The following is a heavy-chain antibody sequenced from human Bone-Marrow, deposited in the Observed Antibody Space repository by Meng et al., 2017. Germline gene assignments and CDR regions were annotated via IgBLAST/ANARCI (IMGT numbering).Heavy chain of an antibody. CDR1: GGSFRDYY. Sequence: QVELQQSGEGLLKPSETLSLTCVVSGGSFRDYYWSWISQSPGKGLEWIGEINHSGSTNYNPSLEGRATISVDTSQNNLSLRLSSVTAADSAVYYCARGPTTMAHDFDYWGQGTLVTVSS. CDR3: ARGPTTMAHDFDY. CDR2: INHSGST. V-gene: IGHV4-34*01. J-gene: IGHJ4*02. D-gene: IGHD4-11*01.